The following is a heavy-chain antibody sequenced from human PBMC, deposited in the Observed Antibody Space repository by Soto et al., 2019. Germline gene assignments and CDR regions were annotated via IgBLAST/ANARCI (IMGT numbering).Heavy chain of an antibody. Sequence: SETLSLTCTVSGGSISTYYWTWVRQPPGKGLEYIGYIYYSGSTNYNPSLKSRVTISVDTSRNQFSLKLSSVTAADTAVYYCARGYYGSSGYSFDYWGQGTLVTVAS. D-gene: IGHD3-22*01. CDR3: ARGYYGSSGYSFDY. V-gene: IGHV4-59*01. CDR2: IYYSGST. CDR1: GGSISTYY. J-gene: IGHJ4*02.